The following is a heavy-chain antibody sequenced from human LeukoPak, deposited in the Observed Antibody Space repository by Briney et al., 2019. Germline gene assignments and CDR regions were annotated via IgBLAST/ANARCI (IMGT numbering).Heavy chain of an antibody. CDR2: ITDSGGDT. Sequence: PGGSLRLSCAPSGFTFSHYAMGWVRQAPGGGLEWISAITDSGGDTYYADSVKGRFTISRDNSKSTLDLQMNSLRVEDTALYYCAKGSAAARPYYFDFWGQGTLATVSS. V-gene: IGHV3-23*01. CDR3: AKGSAAARPYYFDF. CDR1: GFTFSHYA. D-gene: IGHD6-6*01. J-gene: IGHJ4*02.